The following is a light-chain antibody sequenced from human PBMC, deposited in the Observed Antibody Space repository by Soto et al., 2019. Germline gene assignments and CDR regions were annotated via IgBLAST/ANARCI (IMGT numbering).Light chain of an antibody. Sequence: DIQMTQSPSTLSASVGDRVTITCRASQSISSWLAWYQQKPGKAPKLLVYAASSLQSGVPSRFSGSGSGTDFTLTISSLQPEDFATYYCQQSYSTPRFGQGTRLEN. CDR3: QQSYSTPR. CDR1: QSISSW. CDR2: AAS. V-gene: IGKV1-39*01. J-gene: IGKJ5*01.